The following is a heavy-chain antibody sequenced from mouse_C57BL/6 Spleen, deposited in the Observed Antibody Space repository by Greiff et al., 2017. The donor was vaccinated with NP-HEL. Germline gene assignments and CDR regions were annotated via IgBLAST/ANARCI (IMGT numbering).Heavy chain of an antibody. CDR1: GYAFTNYL. J-gene: IGHJ2*01. V-gene: IGHV1-54*01. Sequence: VQLQQSGAELVRPGTSVKVSCKASGYAFTNYLIEWVKQRPGQGLEWIGVINPGSGGTNYNEKFKGKATLTADKSSSTAYMQLSSLTSEDSAVYFCARLIYYYGTDYWGQGTTLTVSS. D-gene: IGHD1-1*01. CDR2: INPGSGGT. CDR3: ARLIYYYGTDY.